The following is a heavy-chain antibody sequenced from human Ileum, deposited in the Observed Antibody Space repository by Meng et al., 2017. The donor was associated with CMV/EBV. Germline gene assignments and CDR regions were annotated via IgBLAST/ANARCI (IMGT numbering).Heavy chain of an antibody. D-gene: IGHD3-22*01. CDR2: IYYSGST. J-gene: IGHJ5*02. CDR1: GGSISSSSYY. CDR3: ARDKKYYYDSSGPSFDP. Sequence: RLQLQGSGPGLVKPSETLSLTCTVSGGSISSSSYYWGWIRQPPGKGLERIGSIYYSGSTYYNPSLKSRVTISVDTSKNQFSLKLSSVTAADTAVYYCARDKKYYYDSSGPSFDPWGQGTLVTVS. V-gene: IGHV4-39*06.